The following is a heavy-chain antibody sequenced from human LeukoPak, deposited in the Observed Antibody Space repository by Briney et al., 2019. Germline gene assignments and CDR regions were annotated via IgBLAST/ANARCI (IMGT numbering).Heavy chain of an antibody. J-gene: IGHJ5*02. CDR2: ISSSSSTI. CDR3: ARVFVYYYDSSGPFDP. CDR1: GFTFSSYS. V-gene: IGHV3-48*02. Sequence: GGSLRLSCAASGFTFSSYSMNWVRQAPGKGLEWVSYISSSSSTIYYADSVKGRFTISRDNAKNSLYLQMNSLRDEDTAVYYCARVFVYYYDSSGPFDPWGQGTLVTVSS. D-gene: IGHD3-22*01.